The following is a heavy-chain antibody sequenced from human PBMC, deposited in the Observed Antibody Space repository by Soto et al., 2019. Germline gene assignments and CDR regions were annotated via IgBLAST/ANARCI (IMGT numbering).Heavy chain of an antibody. CDR1: GGSFSGYY. J-gene: IGHJ6*02. V-gene: IGHV4-34*01. CDR2: INHSGST. CDR3: ARVPPYYDFWSGYYKYYYYGMDV. D-gene: IGHD3-3*01. Sequence: SETLSLTCAVYGGSFSGYYWSWIRQPPGKGLEWIGEINHSGSTNYNPSLKSRVTISVDTSKNQFSLKLSSVTAADTAVYYCARVPPYYDFWSGYYKYYYYGMDVWGQGTTVTVSS.